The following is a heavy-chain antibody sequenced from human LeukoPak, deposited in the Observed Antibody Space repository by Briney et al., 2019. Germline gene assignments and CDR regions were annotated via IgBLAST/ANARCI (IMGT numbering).Heavy chain of an antibody. J-gene: IGHJ4*02. V-gene: IGHV4-39*01. CDR2: LYNTWST. CDR3: ARQHPGSSYSYDC. CDR1: GGSISDSSFY. Sequence: PSETLSLTCIVSGGSISDSSFYWDWIRQSPGRGLEWIGSLYNTWSTSYNPSLRSRVTISVDTSKNQVSLKLSSVTAADTAVYYCARQHPGSSYSYDCWGQGTLVTVSS. D-gene: IGHD3-22*01.